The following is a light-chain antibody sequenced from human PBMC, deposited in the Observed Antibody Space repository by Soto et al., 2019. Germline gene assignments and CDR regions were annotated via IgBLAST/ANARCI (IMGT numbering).Light chain of an antibody. Sequence: NFMLTQPHSVSEFPRKTVTISCTRSSGSIASNYVQWYQQRPGSAPTTVIYEDTQRPTGVPDRFSGSIDSSSNSASLTISGLKTEDEADYYCQSYDSSNVVFGGGTKLTVL. CDR2: EDT. CDR3: QSYDSSNVV. CDR1: SGSIASNY. V-gene: IGLV6-57*04. J-gene: IGLJ2*01.